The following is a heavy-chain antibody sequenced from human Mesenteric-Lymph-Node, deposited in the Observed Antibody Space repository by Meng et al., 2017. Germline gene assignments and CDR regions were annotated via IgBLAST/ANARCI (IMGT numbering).Heavy chain of an antibody. D-gene: IGHD5-18*01. CDR3: ARWIQLWFFDY. V-gene: IGHV3-23*01. Sequence: EVEVLGLGGGMVKPGGPLSLSWVSSGFTFSSNASSWVRQAPGKERVWVSAISGSGGSTYYADSVMGRFTISRDNSKNTLYLQMNSLRAEDTAVYYCARWIQLWFFDYWGQGTLVTVSS. CDR2: ISGSGGST. J-gene: IGHJ4*02. CDR1: GFTFSSNA.